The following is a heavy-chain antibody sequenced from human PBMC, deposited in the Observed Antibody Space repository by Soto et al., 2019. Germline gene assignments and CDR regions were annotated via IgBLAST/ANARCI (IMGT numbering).Heavy chain of an antibody. Sequence: SSETLSLTCTVSGGSISSGTSYWSWIRQRPGKGLEWIGYIFYSGSFYYTPSLRGRVMILADTSNNQFTLTLSSVTAADTAVYYCARDRSRNLDVWGKGTTVTVSS. V-gene: IGHV4-31*03. CDR2: IFYSGSF. CDR3: ARDRSRNLDV. CDR1: GGSISSGTSY. J-gene: IGHJ6*04.